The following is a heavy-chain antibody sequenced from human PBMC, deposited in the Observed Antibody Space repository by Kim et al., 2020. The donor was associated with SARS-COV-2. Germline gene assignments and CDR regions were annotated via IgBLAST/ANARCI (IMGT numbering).Heavy chain of an antibody. Sequence: GGSLRLSCAASGFTFSSYGMHWVRQAPGKGLEWVAVIWYDGSNKYYADSVKGRFTISRDNSKNTLYLQMNSLRAEDTAVYYCARVEYYDILTGYYSGGAFDIWGQGTMVTVSS. J-gene: IGHJ3*02. CDR2: IWYDGSNK. CDR3: ARVEYYDILTGYYSGGAFDI. V-gene: IGHV3-33*08. D-gene: IGHD3-9*01. CDR1: GFTFSSYG.